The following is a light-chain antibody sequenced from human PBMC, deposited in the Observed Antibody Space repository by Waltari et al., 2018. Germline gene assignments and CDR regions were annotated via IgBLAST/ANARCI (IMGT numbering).Light chain of an antibody. V-gene: IGLV2-11*01. CDR2: DVP. Sequence: QSALTQPRSVSGSPGQSVTISCTGTSSDIGAYNFVSWYQQHPGKAPKPMIYDVPERPSGVPDRFFASKSGNTASLTISGLQPEDEADYYCFSYAGWYTLLGGGTKLTVL. J-gene: IGLJ2*01. CDR1: SSDIGAYNF. CDR3: FSYAGWYTL.